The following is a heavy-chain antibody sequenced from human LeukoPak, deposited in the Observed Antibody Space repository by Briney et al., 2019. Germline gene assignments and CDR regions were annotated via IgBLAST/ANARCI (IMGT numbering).Heavy chain of an antibody. CDR3: ARAEKSSFWSGYRFDY. Sequence: PSETLSLTSTVFGSSINSVYSWGWIRQPPGKGREWIGSIYHIGNTYYNSSLKSRVTISVNTSKKQFSLKLSSVTAADTAVYYCARAEKSSFWSGYRFDYWGQGTLVTVSS. V-gene: IGHV4-38-2*02. CDR1: GSSINSVYS. D-gene: IGHD3-3*01. J-gene: IGHJ4*02. CDR2: IYHIGNT.